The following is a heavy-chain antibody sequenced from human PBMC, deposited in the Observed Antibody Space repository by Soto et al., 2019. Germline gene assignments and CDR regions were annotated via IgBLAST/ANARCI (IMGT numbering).Heavy chain of an antibody. D-gene: IGHD3-10*02. CDR3: VRAPHNNMFKFFH. Sequence: QVQLVQSGPEMKKPGSSVKVSCKISGGTFSGTAINWVRQAPGQGHEWVGGIIPVFATTHYPQKFQGRVTITADDSTNTVYLELNTLRSDDTAVYHSVRAPHNNMFKFFHWDQGTRVTVSS. V-gene: IGHV1-69*01. CDR2: IIPVFATT. J-gene: IGHJ1*01. CDR1: GGTFSGTA.